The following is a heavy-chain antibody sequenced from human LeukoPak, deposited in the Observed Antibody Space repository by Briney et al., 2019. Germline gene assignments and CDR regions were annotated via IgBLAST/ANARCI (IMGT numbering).Heavy chain of an antibody. CDR3: ARDETKGKGTAWFGWVY. J-gene: IGHJ4*02. Sequence: GGSLSLSCAASGFTFSDYDMSWVRQAPGKGPEWVSVITESGDDTNYADSVKGRFIISRHISKNTLFLQMNSLRVEDTAVYYCARDETKGKGTAWFGWVYWGRGTLVTVSS. V-gene: IGHV3-23*01. CDR2: ITESGDDT. D-gene: IGHD3-10*01. CDR1: GFTFSDYD.